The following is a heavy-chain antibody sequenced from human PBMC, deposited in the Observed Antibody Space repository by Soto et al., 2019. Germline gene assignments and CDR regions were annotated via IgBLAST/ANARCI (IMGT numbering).Heavy chain of an antibody. CDR2: ISAYNGNT. Sequence: ASVKVSCKASGYTFTSYGIIWVRQAPGQGLEWMGWISAYNGNTNYAQKLQGRVTMTTDTSTSTAYMELRSLRSDDTAVYYCARDIVVVVAANDAFDIWGQGTMVTVSS. D-gene: IGHD2-15*01. J-gene: IGHJ3*02. CDR1: GYTFTSYG. CDR3: ARDIVVVVAANDAFDI. V-gene: IGHV1-18*01.